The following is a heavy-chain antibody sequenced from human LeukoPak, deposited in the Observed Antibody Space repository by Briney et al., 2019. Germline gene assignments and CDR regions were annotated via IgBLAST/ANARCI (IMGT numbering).Heavy chain of an antibody. CDR2: MYYDGSS. CDR3: ARRSDSGSDDGEDYFDY. J-gene: IGHJ4*02. CDR1: GGSINSGTFY. D-gene: IGHD1-26*01. Sequence: SETLSLACTVSGGSINSGTFYWGWIRQPPGKGLEWIGRMYYDGSSYYNPSLKSRVTTSVGTSKNQFSLKLTSVTAADTAVYFCARRSDSGSDDGEDYFDYWGQGTLVTVSS. V-gene: IGHV4-39*01.